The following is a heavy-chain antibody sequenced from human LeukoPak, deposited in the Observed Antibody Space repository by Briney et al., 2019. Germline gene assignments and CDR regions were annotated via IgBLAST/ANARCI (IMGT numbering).Heavy chain of an antibody. CDR2: IHSVGHS. D-gene: IGHD3-10*01. Sequence: GSLRLSCAASGFTFSNSAMSWIRQPPGKGLEWIAYIHSVGHSNYNPSLKSRVSMSIDTSKKQFSLKVTSVTATDTAVYYCARHITNSGSAFDLWGRGTLVTVSS. J-gene: IGHJ2*01. CDR1: GFTFSNSA. CDR3: ARHITNSGSAFDL. V-gene: IGHV4-59*08.